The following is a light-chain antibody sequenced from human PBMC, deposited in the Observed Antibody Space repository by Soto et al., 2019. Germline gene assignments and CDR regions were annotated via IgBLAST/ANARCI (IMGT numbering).Light chain of an antibody. CDR1: QRISNN. J-gene: IGKJ2*01. V-gene: IGKV3-15*01. Sequence: EIVMTQSPATLSVSPGERATLSCRASQRISNNLAWYQQKAGQAPRLLIYGASTRATGIPARFSGSGSETEFTLTISSLQSEDFAGYYCQQYNNWPPYTFGQGTKLEIK. CDR2: GAS. CDR3: QQYNNWPPYT.